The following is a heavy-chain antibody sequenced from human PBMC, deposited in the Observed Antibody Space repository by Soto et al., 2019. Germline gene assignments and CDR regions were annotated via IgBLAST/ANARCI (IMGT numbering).Heavy chain of an antibody. CDR3: AKPPEDIAATGRTLYYYYGLVV. CDR1: GFTFSTFA. D-gene: IGHD6-13*01. V-gene: IGHV3-23*01. CDR2: ISGSGGST. J-gene: IGHJ6*02. Sequence: PGGSLRLSCAASGFTFSTFAMSWVRQAPGKGLEWVSAISGSGGSTYYADSVKGRFTISRDNSKNTLFLQMNSLRAEDTAVYYCAKPPEDIAATGRTLYYYYGLVVWGQGTTVTVSS.